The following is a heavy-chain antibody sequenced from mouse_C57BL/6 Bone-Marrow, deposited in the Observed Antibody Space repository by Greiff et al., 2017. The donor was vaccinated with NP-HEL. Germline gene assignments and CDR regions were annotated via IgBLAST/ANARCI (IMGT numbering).Heavy chain of an antibody. D-gene: IGHD2-5*01. CDR2: IWSGGST. V-gene: IGHV2-2*01. CDR1: GFSLTSYG. J-gene: IGHJ3*01. CDR3: ARNPTIVTTWFAY. Sequence: QVQLKESGPGLVQPSQCLSITCTVSGFSLTSYGVHWVRQSPGKGLEWLGVIWSGGSTDYNAAFISRLSISKDNSKSQVFFKMNSLQADDTAIYYCARNPTIVTTWFAYWGQGTLVTVSA.